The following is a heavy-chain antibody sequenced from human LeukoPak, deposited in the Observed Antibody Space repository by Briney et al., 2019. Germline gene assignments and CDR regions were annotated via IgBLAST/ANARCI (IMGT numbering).Heavy chain of an antibody. CDR2: IYTSGST. CDR1: GGSISSYY. CDR3: ARDGSSGWYRYFDY. V-gene: IGHV4-4*07. J-gene: IGHJ4*02. Sequence: SETLSLTCTVSGGSISSYYWSWIRQPAGKGQEWIGRIYTSGSTNYNPSLKSRVTVSVDTSKNQFSLKLSSVTAADTAVYYCARDGSSGWYRYFDYWGQGTLVTVSS. D-gene: IGHD6-19*01.